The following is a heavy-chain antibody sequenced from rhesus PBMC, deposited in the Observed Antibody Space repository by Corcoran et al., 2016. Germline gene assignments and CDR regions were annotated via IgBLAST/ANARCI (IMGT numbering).Heavy chain of an antibody. CDR1: GFTFDDYA. CDR3: TMVVVNY. CDR2: ISWDGGRS. J-gene: IGHJ4*01. V-gene: IGHV3-134*01. D-gene: IGHD2-21*01. Sequence: DVQLVESGGGLVQPGGSLRLSCAASGFTFDDYAMSWVRQAPGKGLEWVSRISWDGGRSYYADSVKGRFTISRDNAKNSLFLQMDRLRAEDTAVYYCTMVVVNYWGQGVLVTVSS.